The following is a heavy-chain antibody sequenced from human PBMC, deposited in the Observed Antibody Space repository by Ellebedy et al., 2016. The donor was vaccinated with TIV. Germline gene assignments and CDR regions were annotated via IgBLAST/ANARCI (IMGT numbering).Heavy chain of an antibody. CDR3: ARILCPVAGAYDAFDI. CDR1: GFSLSTSGMC. V-gene: IGHV2-70*01. CDR2: IDWDDDK. Sequence: SGPTLVXPTQTLTLTCTFSGFSLSTSGMCVSWIRQPPGKALEWLALIDWDDDKYYSTSLKTRLTISKDTSKNQVVLTMTNMDPVDTATYYCARILCPVAGAYDAFDIWGQGTMVTVSS. D-gene: IGHD6-19*01. J-gene: IGHJ3*02.